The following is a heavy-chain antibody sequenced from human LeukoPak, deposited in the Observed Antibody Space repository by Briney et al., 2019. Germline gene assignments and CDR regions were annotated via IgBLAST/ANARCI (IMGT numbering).Heavy chain of an antibody. CDR1: GFTVSSNY. V-gene: IGHV3-66*01. D-gene: IGHD3-22*01. Sequence: GGSLRLSCAASGFTVSSNYMSWVRQAPGKGLEWVSVIYSGGSTYYADSVKGRFTISRDNSKNTLYLQMNSLRAEDTAVYYCARDVGLYYYDSSGSLNAFDIWGQGTMVTVSS. CDR3: ARDVGLYYYDSSGSLNAFDI. CDR2: IYSGGST. J-gene: IGHJ3*02.